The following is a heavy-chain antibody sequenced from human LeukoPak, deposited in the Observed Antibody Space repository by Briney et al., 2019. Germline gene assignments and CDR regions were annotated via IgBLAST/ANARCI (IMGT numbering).Heavy chain of an antibody. CDR1: GFTFSNYG. J-gene: IGHJ4*02. D-gene: IGHD1-26*01. CDR2: IWYDGSNK. V-gene: IGHV3-33*01. CDR3: ARAPTSYYYFDY. Sequence: GGSLRLSCAASGFTFSNYGMHWVRQAPGKGLEWVAVIWYDGSNKYYADSVKGRFTISRDNSKNTLYLQMNSLRAEDTAVYYCARAPTSYYYFDYWGQGTLVTVSS.